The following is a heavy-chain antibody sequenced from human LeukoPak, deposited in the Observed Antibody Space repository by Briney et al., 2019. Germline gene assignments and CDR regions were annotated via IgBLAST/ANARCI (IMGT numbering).Heavy chain of an antibody. CDR3: ARDLVTVTKGFDT. V-gene: IGHV4-59*11. J-gene: IGHJ3*02. CDR2: ISYIGST. Sequence: SETLSLTCAVSADSFSSHYWTWIRQPPGKGLEWIGYISYIGSTNYNPSLKSRVTISIDTSKNQFSLKLSSVTAADTAVYYCARDLVTVTKGFDTWGQGTMVSVS. D-gene: IGHD4-17*01. CDR1: ADSFSSHY.